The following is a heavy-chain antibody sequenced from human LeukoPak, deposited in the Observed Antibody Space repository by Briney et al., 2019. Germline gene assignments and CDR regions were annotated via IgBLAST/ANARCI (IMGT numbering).Heavy chain of an antibody. CDR1: GFTFSSHG. J-gene: IGHJ5*02. Sequence: GGTLRLSCAASGFTFSSHGMSWVRQAPGKGLEWVGFIRSKAYGGTTEYAASVKGRFTISRDDSKSIAYLQMNSLKTEDTAVYYCTRLVLGYCSSTSCRPGGWFDPWGQGTLVTVSS. CDR2: IRSKAYGGTT. V-gene: IGHV3-49*04. D-gene: IGHD2-2*01. CDR3: TRLVLGYCSSTSCRPGGWFDP.